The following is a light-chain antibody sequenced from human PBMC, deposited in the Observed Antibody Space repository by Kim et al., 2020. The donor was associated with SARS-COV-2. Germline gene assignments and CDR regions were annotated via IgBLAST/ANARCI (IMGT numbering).Light chain of an antibody. CDR2: AAS. Sequence: VLTQSPDTLSLSPGYTGTLSCRASQRVRGNFLAWYQQKPGQAPRLLIYAASSRAGGVPDRFSGSGSGTDFTLTIDRLDPEDLAVYYWQIDDDSHPNTFGQGTKLEIK. CDR3: QIDDDSHPNT. CDR1: QRVRGNF. V-gene: IGKV3-20*01. J-gene: IGKJ2*01.